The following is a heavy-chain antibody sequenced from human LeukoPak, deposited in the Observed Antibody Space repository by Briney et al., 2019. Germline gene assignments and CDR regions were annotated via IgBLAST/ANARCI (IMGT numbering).Heavy chain of an antibody. J-gene: IGHJ4*02. CDR3: ARDGYYYDSSAFDY. CDR1: ELSFSNDW. V-gene: IGHV3-66*01. Sequence: GGSLRLSCAASELSFSNDWMSWVRQAPGKGLEWVSVIYSGGSTYYADSVKGRFTISRDNSKNTLYLQMNSLRAEDTAVYYCARDGYYYDSSAFDYWGQGTLVTVSS. CDR2: IYSGGST. D-gene: IGHD3-22*01.